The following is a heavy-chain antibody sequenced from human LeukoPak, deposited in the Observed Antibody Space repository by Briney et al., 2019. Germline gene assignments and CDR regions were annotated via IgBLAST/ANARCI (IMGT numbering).Heavy chain of an antibody. V-gene: IGHV4-4*07. D-gene: IGHD6-6*01. CDR2: IYSSGST. J-gene: IGHJ4*02. Sequence: SETLSLTCTVSGGSISGYYWSWIRQPAGKGLEWIGRIYSSGSTNYNPSLKSRVTMSVDTSKNQFSLKLTSVTAADTAVYYCARDRLRIAARPLVGVSYWGQGTLVTVSS. CDR3: ARDRLRIAARPLVGVSY. CDR1: GGSISGYY.